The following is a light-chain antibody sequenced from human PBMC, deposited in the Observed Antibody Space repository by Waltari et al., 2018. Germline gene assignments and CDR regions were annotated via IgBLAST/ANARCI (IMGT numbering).Light chain of an antibody. V-gene: IGLV3-19*01. Sequence: SSELTQDPAVSVALGQTVRITCQGDSLRSYYASWYQQKPGQAPVLVVYGNNNRPSGIPERFSGSSSGNTASLTITGAQVEDEGDYYCDSWDSSGTHVLFGGGTRLTVL. CDR2: GNN. CDR1: SLRSYY. CDR3: DSWDSSGTHVL. J-gene: IGLJ2*01.